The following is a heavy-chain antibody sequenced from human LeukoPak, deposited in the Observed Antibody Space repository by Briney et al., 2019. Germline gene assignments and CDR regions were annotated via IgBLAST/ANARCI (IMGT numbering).Heavy chain of an antibody. V-gene: IGHV1-18*01. J-gene: IGHJ3*02. CDR2: ISAYNGNT. Sequence: ASVKVSCKASGYTFTSYGISWVRPARGQGLEGMGWISAYNGNTNYAQKLQGRVTMTTDTSTSTAYMELRSLRAEDTAVYYCAKIPPRNGDRPGELFGVDAFDIWGQGTMVTVSS. CDR3: AKIPPRNGDRPGELFGVDAFDI. D-gene: IGHD3-10*01. CDR1: GYTFTSYG.